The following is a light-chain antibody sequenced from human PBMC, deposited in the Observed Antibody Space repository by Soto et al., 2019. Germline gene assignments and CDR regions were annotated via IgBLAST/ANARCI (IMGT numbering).Light chain of an antibody. CDR1: SSDLGGYNY. J-gene: IGLJ1*01. CDR3: SSYSSSSTPYV. Sequence: QSALTQPASVSGSPGQSIIISCTGASSDLGGYNYVSWYQQHPGKAPKLIIYDVGNRPSGVSNRFSGSKSGNTASLSISGLQAEDEADYYCSSYSSSSTPYVFGSGTKLTVL. CDR2: DVG. V-gene: IGLV2-14*01.